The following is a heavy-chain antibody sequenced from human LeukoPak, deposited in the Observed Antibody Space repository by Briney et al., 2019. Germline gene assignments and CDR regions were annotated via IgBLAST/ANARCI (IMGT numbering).Heavy chain of an antibody. J-gene: IGHJ5*02. CDR3: AKDKAVAGTRWFDP. CDR2: ISYDGSNK. D-gene: IGHD6-19*01. Sequence: GGSLRLSCAASGFTFSSYGMHWVRQAPGKGLEWVAVISYDGSNKYYADSVKGRFTISRDNSKNTLYLQMNSLRAEDTAVYYCAKDKAVAGTRWFDPWGQGTLVTVSS. V-gene: IGHV3-30*18. CDR1: GFTFSSYG.